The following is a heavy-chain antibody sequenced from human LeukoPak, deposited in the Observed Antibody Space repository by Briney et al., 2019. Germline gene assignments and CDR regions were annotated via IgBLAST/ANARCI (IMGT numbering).Heavy chain of an antibody. Sequence: ASVRVSCKASGGAFSSYAISWVRQAPGQGLEWMGRIIPIFGIANYAQKFQGRVTITAHKSTSTCYMELSSLRSEDTAVYYCARDRGRIATYNWFDPWGRGTLVTVSS. V-gene: IGHV1-69*04. CDR3: ARDRGRIATYNWFDP. CDR2: IIPIFGIA. D-gene: IGHD6-13*01. J-gene: IGHJ5*02. CDR1: GGAFSSYA.